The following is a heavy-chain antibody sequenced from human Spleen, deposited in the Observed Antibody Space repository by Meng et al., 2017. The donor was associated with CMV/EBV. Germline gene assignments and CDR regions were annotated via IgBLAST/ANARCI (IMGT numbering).Heavy chain of an antibody. CDR1: GGSVSSGIYY. CDR3: ARDSDYGSGSRYFDL. V-gene: IGHV4-61*01. J-gene: IGHJ2*01. CDR2: IYYTGSI. Sequence: GSLRLSCTVSGGSVSSGIYYWSWIRQPPGKGLEWIGYIYYTGSINYNPSFKSRVTMAVDTSKNQFSLNLNSVTAADTAVYYCARDSDYGSGSRYFDLWGRGTLVTVSS. D-gene: IGHD3-10*01.